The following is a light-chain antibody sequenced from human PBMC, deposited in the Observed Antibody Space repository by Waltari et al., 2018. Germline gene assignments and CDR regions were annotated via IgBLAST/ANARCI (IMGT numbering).Light chain of an antibody. Sequence: QSALTPPASLFASRGPAITISCTGTSSDVGGYKDVSWYQQDPGKADKLMIYKASERPSGVPNRFSGSNSGNTASLTISGLQAEDEADYYCSSYTDNSTYVFGTGTKFTVL. CDR2: KAS. V-gene: IGLV2-14*01. CDR1: SSDVGGYKD. J-gene: IGLJ1*01. CDR3: SSYTDNSTYV.